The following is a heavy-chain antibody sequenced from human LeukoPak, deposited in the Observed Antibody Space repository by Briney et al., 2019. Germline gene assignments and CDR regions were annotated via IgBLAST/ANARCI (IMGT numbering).Heavy chain of an antibody. CDR3: ARLEYYYVSGNYYKLFDY. D-gene: IGHD3-10*01. Sequence: GGSLRLSCAASGFTFSSYNMNWVRQAPGKGLEWVSDISSSGSTIYFADSVKDRFTISRDNAKNSLYLQMNSLRDEDTAVYYCARLEYYYVSGNYYKLFDYWGQGTLVTVCS. CDR2: ISSSGSTI. V-gene: IGHV3-48*02. J-gene: IGHJ4*02. CDR1: GFTFSSYN.